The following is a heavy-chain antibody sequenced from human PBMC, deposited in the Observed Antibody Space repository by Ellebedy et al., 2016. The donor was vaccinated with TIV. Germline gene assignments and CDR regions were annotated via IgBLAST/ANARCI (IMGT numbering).Heavy chain of an antibody. Sequence: GESLKISCGASGFTFSSYWMSWVRQAPGKGLEWVANINQDGSRIYYVDSVKGRFTISRDNAKNLVYLRMNTLRVEDTAVYHCVRDGAYGDYSPGYYGMDVWGQGTTVTVSS. J-gene: IGHJ6*02. CDR2: INQDGSRI. CDR3: VRDGAYGDYSPGYYGMDV. CDR1: GFTFSSYW. D-gene: IGHD3-22*01. V-gene: IGHV3-7*03.